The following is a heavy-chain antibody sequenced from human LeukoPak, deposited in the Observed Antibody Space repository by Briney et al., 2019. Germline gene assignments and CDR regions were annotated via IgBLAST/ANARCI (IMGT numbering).Heavy chain of an antibody. V-gene: IGHV3-30*02. CDR2: IRYDGSNK. J-gene: IGHJ4*02. CDR1: GFTFSSYG. Sequence: GGSLRLSCAASGFTFSSYGMHWVRQAPGKGLEWVAFIRYDGSNKYYADSVKGRFTISRDNSKNTLYLQMNSLRAEDTAVYYCAPESGRRSYYFDYWGQGTLVTVSS. D-gene: IGHD3-3*01. CDR3: APESGRRSYYFDY.